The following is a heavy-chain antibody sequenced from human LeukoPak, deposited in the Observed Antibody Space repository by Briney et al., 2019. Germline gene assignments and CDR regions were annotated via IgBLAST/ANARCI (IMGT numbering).Heavy chain of an antibody. CDR3: AKESRRSFDY. CDR1: GFTFSSHG. Sequence: GGSLRLSCAASGFTFSSHGMHWVRQAPGKRLEWVAVIWYDGSKKYYVDSVKGRFTISRDNSKNTLYLQMNSLRADDTAVYFCAKESRRSFDYWGQGTLVTVSS. J-gene: IGHJ4*02. V-gene: IGHV3-33*06. CDR2: IWYDGSKK.